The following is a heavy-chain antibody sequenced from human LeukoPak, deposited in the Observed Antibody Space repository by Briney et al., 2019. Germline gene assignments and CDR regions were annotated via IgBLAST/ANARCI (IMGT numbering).Heavy chain of an antibody. D-gene: IGHD6-13*01. Sequence: SETLSLTCTVSGGSVSSGSYYWSWIRQPPGKGLEWIGYIYYSGSTNYNPSLKSRVTISVDTSKNQFSLKLSSVTAADTAVYYCARETAAAARTFDSWGQGTLVTVSS. J-gene: IGHJ4*02. V-gene: IGHV4-61*01. CDR2: IYYSGST. CDR3: ARETAAAARTFDS. CDR1: GGSVSSGSYY.